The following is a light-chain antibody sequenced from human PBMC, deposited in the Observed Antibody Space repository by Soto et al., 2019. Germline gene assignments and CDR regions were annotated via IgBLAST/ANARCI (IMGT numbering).Light chain of an antibody. V-gene: IGKV3-15*01. CDR2: GAS. Sequence: IVMTQSTATLSVSPGERATLSCRASQSVSSNLAWYQQKPGQAPRLLIYGASTRATGIPARFSGSGSGTDFTLTISRLEPEDFAVYYCQQYGSSPITFGQGTLLAVK. CDR1: QSVSSN. CDR3: QQYGSSPIT. J-gene: IGKJ5*01.